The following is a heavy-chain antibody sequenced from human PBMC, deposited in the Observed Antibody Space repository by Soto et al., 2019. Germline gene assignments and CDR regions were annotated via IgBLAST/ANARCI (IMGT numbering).Heavy chain of an antibody. V-gene: IGHV3-53*01. CDR2: IYSGGNT. Sequence: EVQLVESGGGLIQPGGSLRLSCAASGLTVSNNYMSWVRQAPGKGLEWVSVIYSGGNTNYADSVKGRFIISRDNSKNTVHLQMNNLRAEDTAVYYCARGPNDVFIWGQGTKVTVSS. CDR3: ARGPNDVFI. CDR1: GLTVSNNY. D-gene: IGHD1-1*01. J-gene: IGHJ3*02.